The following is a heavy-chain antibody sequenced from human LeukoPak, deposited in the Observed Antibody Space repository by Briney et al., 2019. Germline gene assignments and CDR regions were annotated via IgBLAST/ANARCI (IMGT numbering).Heavy chain of an antibody. CDR2: IYSGGST. Sequence: GGSLRLSCAAPGFTVSSNYMSWVRQAPGKGLEWVSVIYSGGSTYYADSVKGRFTISRDNSKNTLYLQMNSLRAEDTAVYYCARHYDYGDSHFDYWGQGTLVTVSS. CDR3: ARHYDYGDSHFDY. J-gene: IGHJ4*02. D-gene: IGHD4-17*01. CDR1: GFTVSSNY. V-gene: IGHV3-53*01.